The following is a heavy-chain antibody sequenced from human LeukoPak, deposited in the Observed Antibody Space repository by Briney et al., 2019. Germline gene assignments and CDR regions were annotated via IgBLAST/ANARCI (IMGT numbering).Heavy chain of an antibody. Sequence: GGSLRLSCAASGFTFSSYSMTWVRQTPGEGLEWVSYISSSGSTIYYADSVRGRFTITRDNAKNSLYLQMNSLRAEDTAVYYCARTAQYCGGDCSLDYWGQGTLVTVSS. J-gene: IGHJ4*02. V-gene: IGHV3-48*04. D-gene: IGHD2-21*02. CDR3: ARTAQYCGGDCSLDY. CDR1: GFTFSSYS. CDR2: ISSSGSTI.